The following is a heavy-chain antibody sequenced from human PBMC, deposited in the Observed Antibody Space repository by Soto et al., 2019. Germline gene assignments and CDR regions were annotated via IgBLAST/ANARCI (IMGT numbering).Heavy chain of an antibody. Sequence: GGSLRLSCAASGFTFSDYYMSWIRQAPGKGLEWVSYISSSSSYTNYADSVKGRFTISRDNAKNSLYLQMNSLRAEDTAVYYCALWGLIGRNDAFDIWGQGTMVTVSS. CDR3: ALWGLIGRNDAFDI. CDR2: ISSSSSYT. V-gene: IGHV3-11*06. D-gene: IGHD1-26*01. CDR1: GFTFSDYY. J-gene: IGHJ3*02.